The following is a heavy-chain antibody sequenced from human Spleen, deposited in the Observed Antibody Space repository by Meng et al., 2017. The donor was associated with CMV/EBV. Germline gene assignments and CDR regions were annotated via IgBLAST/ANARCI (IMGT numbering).Heavy chain of an antibody. CDR3: ARGGSPGSSIAARPFDY. D-gene: IGHD6-6*01. Sequence: GGSFSGYYWSWSRQPPGKGLEWIGEINHSGSTNYNPSLKSRATISVDTSKNQFSLNLSSVTAADTAVYYCARGGSPGSSIAARPFDYWGQGTLVTVSS. V-gene: IGHV4-34*01. CDR1: GGSFSGYY. CDR2: INHSGST. J-gene: IGHJ4*02.